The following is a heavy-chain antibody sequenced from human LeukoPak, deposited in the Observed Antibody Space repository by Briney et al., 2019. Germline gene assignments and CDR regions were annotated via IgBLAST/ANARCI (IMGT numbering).Heavy chain of an antibody. CDR2: IYSGGST. CDR3: ARHSQGALFDY. J-gene: IGHJ4*02. CDR1: GFTVSSNY. Sequence: PGGSLRLSCAASGFTVSSNYMSWVRQAPGKGLEWVSVIYSGGSTYYADSVKGRFTISRDNSKNTLYLQMNSLKASDTAMYYCARHSQGALFDYWGQGTLVTVSS. V-gene: IGHV3-66*04. D-gene: IGHD1-26*01.